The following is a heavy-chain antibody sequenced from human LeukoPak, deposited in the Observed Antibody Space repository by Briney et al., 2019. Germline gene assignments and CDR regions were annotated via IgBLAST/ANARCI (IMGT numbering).Heavy chain of an antibody. J-gene: IGHJ4*02. D-gene: IGHD5-18*01. CDR2: IIPIFGTA. CDR3: AREDTAMVTFY. CDR1: GGTFSSYA. V-gene: IGHV1-69*01. Sequence: ASVKVSCKASGGTFSSYAISWVRQAPGQGLEWMGGIIPIFGTANYAQKFQGRVTITADESTSTAYMELNSLRSEDTAVYYCAREDTAMVTFYWGQGTLVTVSS.